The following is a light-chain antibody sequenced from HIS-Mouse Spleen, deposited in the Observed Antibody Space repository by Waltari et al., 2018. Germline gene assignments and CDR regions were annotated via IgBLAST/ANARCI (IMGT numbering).Light chain of an antibody. CDR1: SSAVGGYNY. CDR2: DVS. CDR3: SSYTSSSFNVV. J-gene: IGLJ2*01. Sequence: QSALTQPASVSGSPGQTITIPCTGTSSAVGGYNYVPWYQQHPGKAPKLMIYDVSNRPSGVSNRFSGSKSDNTASLTISGLQAEDEADYYCSSYTSSSFNVVFGGGTKLTVL. V-gene: IGLV2-14*03.